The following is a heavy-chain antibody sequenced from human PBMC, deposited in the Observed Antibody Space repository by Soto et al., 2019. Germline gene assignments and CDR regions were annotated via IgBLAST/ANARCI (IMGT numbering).Heavy chain of an antibody. V-gene: IGHV3-30*18. D-gene: IGHD6-19*01. Sequence: VQLVESGGGVVQPGRSLRLSCAASGFTFSSYGMHWVRQATGKGLEWGAVISYDGRNKYYADAVKGRFTISRDNSKDTLYLQMSSLRAEDTAVYYCVKDGSSGWPYFYDMDVWGQGTTVTVSS. CDR1: GFTFSSYG. CDR2: ISYDGRNK. J-gene: IGHJ6*02. CDR3: VKDGSSGWPYFYDMDV.